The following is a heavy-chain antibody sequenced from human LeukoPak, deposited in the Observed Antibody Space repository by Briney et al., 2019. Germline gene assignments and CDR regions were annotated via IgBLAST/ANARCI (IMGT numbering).Heavy chain of an antibody. D-gene: IGHD2-15*01. CDR3: AREGRCSGGSCYDY. CDR2: IIPIFGTA. CDR1: GGTFSSYA. V-gene: IGHV1-69*06. J-gene: IGHJ4*02. Sequence: SAKVSCKASGGTFSSYAISWVRQAPGQGLEWMGGIIPIFGTANYAQKFQGRVTITADKSTSTAYMELSSLRSEDTAVYYCAREGRCSGGSCYDYWGQGTLVTVSS.